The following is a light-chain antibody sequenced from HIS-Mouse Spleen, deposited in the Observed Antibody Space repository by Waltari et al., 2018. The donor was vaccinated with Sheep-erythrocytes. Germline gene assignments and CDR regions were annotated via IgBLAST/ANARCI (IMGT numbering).Light chain of an antibody. CDR3: SSYAGSNNWV. CDR1: SSDVGGYNY. Sequence: QSALTQPPSASGSPGQSVTISCTGTSSDVGGYNYVSWYQQPPRKAPKLMIYEVSKRPSGVPDRVSGSKSGNTASLTVSGLQAEDEADDYCSSYAGSNNWVFGGGTKLTVL. CDR2: EVS. V-gene: IGLV2-8*01. J-gene: IGLJ3*02.